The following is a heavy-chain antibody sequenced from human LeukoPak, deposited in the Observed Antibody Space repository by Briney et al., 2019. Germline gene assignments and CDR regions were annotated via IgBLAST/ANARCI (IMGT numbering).Heavy chain of an antibody. CDR3: AKDALDTASLSPFDY. CDR1: GFTFSSYG. CDR2: ISYDGSNK. V-gene: IGHV3-30*18. D-gene: IGHD5-18*01. J-gene: IGHJ4*02. Sequence: GGSLRLSCAASGFTFSSYGMHWVRQAPGKGRERVAVISYDGSNKYYADSVKGRFTISRDNSKNTLYLQMNSLRGEDTAVYYCAKDALDTASLSPFDYWGQGTLVTVSS.